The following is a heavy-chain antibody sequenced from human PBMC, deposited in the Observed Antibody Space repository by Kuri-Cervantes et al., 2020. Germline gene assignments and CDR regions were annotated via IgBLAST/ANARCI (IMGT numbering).Heavy chain of an antibody. V-gene: IGHV5-51*01. D-gene: IGHD2-21*01. Sequence: KVSCKGSGYSFTSYWIGSVRQLPGKGLEWMGIIYPGDSDTRYSPDFQGQVTISADKSISTAYLQWSSLKASDTAMYYFARLWRTALDASDIWGQGTMVTVSS. CDR1: GYSFTSYW. CDR2: IYPGDSDT. J-gene: IGHJ3*02. CDR3: ARLWRTALDASDI.